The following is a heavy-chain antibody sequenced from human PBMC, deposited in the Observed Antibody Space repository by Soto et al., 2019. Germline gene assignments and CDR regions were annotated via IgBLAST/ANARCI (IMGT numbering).Heavy chain of an antibody. D-gene: IGHD1-1*01. Sequence: WTWLRPRPGDGLEWFGYINHRGSLYYNPSLKSRVSMSVDTSKNQFSLNLSSVTAADTAVYYCARELPQRQGRNMDVWGQGTTVTVSS. J-gene: IGHJ6*02. V-gene: IGHV4-31*02. CDR2: INHRGSL. CDR3: ARELPQRQGRNMDV.